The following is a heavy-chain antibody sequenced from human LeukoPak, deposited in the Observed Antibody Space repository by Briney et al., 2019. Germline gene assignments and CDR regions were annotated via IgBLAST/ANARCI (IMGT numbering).Heavy chain of an antibody. V-gene: IGHV4-34*01. J-gene: IGHJ4*02. Sequence: SETLSLTCAVYGGSFSGYYWSWIRQPPGKGLGWIGEINHSGSTNYNPSLKSRVTISVDTSKNQFSLKLSSVTAADTAVYYCAGDDYVWGSYRRLDYWGQGTLVTVSS. CDR2: INHSGST. CDR1: GGSFSGYY. CDR3: AGDDYVWGSYRRLDY. D-gene: IGHD3-16*02.